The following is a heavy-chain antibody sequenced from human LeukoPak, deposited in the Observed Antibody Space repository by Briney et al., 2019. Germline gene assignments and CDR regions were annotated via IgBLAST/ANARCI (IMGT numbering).Heavy chain of an antibody. CDR3: ARDGWVYWNYFKGFDY. CDR1: GFTFSSYA. D-gene: IGHD1-7*01. Sequence: GGSLRLSCAASGFTFSSYAMTWVRQAPGKGLEWVSTISGSGGSTYYADSVKGRFTISRDNAKNSLYLQMNSLRAEDTAVYYCARDGWVYWNYFKGFDYWGQGTLVTVSS. J-gene: IGHJ4*02. V-gene: IGHV3-23*01. CDR2: ISGSGGST.